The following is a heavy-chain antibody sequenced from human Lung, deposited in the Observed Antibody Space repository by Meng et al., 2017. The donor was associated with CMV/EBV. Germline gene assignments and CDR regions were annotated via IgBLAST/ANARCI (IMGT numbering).Heavy chain of an antibody. V-gene: IGHV4-59*01. CDR3: ARDLTREVAWGFDP. J-gene: IGHJ5*02. Sequence: SXTXSLXCTVSGGSISSYFWSWIRQPSGKGLEWIGYIYYSGSTNYNPSLKSRVTISVDTSKNQFSLKLSSVIAADTAVYYCARDLTREVAWGFDPWGQGTXVTVSS. CDR1: GGSISSYF. D-gene: IGHD7-27*01. CDR2: IYYSGST.